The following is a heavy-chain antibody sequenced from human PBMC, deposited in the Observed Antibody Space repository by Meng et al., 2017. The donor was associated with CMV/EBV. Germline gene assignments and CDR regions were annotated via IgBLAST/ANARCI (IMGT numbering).Heavy chain of an antibody. Sequence: SGPTLVKPTQTLTLTCTFSGFSLSTGGMRVSWIRQPPGKALEWLARIDWDDDKFYSTSLKTRLTISKDTSKNQVVLTMTNMDPVDTATYYCARINELNLDYWGQGTLVTVSS. D-gene: IGHD1-1*01. CDR1: GFSLSTGGMR. J-gene: IGHJ4*02. CDR3: ARINELNLDY. CDR2: IDWDDDK. V-gene: IGHV2-70D*14.